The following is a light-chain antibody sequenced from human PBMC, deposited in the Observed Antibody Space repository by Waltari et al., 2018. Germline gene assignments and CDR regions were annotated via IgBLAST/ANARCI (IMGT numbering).Light chain of an antibody. J-gene: IGLJ2*01. Sequence: QSALTQPPSASGSPGQSVTISCTGTSTDVGVYNYVSWYQQHPGKAPKLMIYDVSKPPSGVPDRFSGSKSGNTASRTVSGLQAEDEADYYCSSYAGSDNLVFGGGTKLTVL. V-gene: IGLV2-8*01. CDR1: STDVGVYNY. CDR2: DVS. CDR3: SSYAGSDNLV.